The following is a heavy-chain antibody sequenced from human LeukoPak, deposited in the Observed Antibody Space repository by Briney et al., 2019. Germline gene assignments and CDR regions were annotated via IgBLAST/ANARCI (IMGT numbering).Heavy chain of an antibody. CDR2: IYPGDSDT. CDR3: ARPSSLYGGTSEDY. CDR1: GYSFTDYW. Sequence: KSGESLKISCKASGYSFTDYWIVWVRQMPGKGLEWMGAIYPGDSDTRYSPSLDGQVTISADKSVSTTYLQWSSLQASDTAMYYCARPSSLYGGTSEDYWGQGSLVTVSS. D-gene: IGHD4-23*01. V-gene: IGHV5-51*01. J-gene: IGHJ4*02.